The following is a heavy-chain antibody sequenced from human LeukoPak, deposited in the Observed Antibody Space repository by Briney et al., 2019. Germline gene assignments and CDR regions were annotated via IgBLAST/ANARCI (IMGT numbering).Heavy chain of an antibody. CDR1: GGSFSGYY. Sequence: PSETLSLTCAVYGGSFSGYYWSWIRQPPGKGLEWIREINHSGSTNYNPSLKSRVTISVDTSKNQFSLKLSSVTAADTAVYYCARGDGPMVRGVNEFDYWGQGTLVTVSS. CDR2: INHSGST. CDR3: ARGDGPMVRGVNEFDY. J-gene: IGHJ4*02. D-gene: IGHD3-10*01. V-gene: IGHV4-34*01.